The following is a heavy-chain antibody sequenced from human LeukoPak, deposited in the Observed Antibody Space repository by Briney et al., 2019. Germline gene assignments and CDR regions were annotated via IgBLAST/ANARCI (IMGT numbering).Heavy chain of an antibody. V-gene: IGHV3-7*01. CDR3: AHYDSSGYYPTFPAV. CDR1: GFTFGTYW. J-gene: IGHJ4*02. CDR2: IKQDGSEK. D-gene: IGHD3-22*01. Sequence: GGSLRLSCGASGFTFGTYWMHWVRQAPGKGLEWVANIKQDGSEKYYVDSVKGRFTISRDNAKNSLYLQMNSLRAEDTAVYYCAHYDSSGYYPTFPAVWGQGTLVTVSS.